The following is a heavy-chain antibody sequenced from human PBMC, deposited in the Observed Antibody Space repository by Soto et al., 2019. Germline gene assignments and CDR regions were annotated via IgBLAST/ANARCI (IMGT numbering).Heavy chain of an antibody. CDR1: GFTFDDYA. J-gene: IGHJ6*02. Sequence: PGGSLRLSCAASGFTFDDYAMHWVRQAPGKGLEWVSGISWNSGSIGYADSVKGRFTISRDNAKNSLYLQMNSLRAEDTALYYCAKDKGPYVVVPAAIGYYYGMDVWGQGTTVTVSS. D-gene: IGHD2-2*02. V-gene: IGHV3-9*01. CDR2: ISWNSGSI. CDR3: AKDKGPYVVVPAAIGYYYGMDV.